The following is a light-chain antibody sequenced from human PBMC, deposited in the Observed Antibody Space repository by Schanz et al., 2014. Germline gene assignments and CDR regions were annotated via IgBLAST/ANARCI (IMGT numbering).Light chain of an antibody. Sequence: DIVMTQSPDSLAVSLGERATINCKSSQSVLYSSNNKNYLAWYQQKPGQPPKLLFYWASTRESGVPDRFSGSGSGTDFTLTISRLQAEDVAVYYCQQYYNIPYTFGQGTKLEIK. CDR1: QSVLYSSNNKNY. J-gene: IGKJ2*01. CDR2: WAS. CDR3: QQYYNIPYT. V-gene: IGKV4-1*01.